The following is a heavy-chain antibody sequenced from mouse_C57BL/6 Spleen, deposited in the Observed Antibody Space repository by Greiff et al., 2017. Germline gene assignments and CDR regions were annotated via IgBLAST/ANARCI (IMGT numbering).Heavy chain of an antibody. CDR3: ARDLKGYDSFAY. V-gene: IGHV5-4*01. D-gene: IGHD2-2*01. J-gene: IGHJ3*01. CDR1: GFTFSSYA. Sequence: DVMLVESGGGLVKPGGSLKLSCAASGFTFSSYAMSWVRQTPEKRLEWVATISDGGSYTYYPDNVKGRFTISRDNAKNNLYLQMSHLKSEDTAMYYCARDLKGYDSFAYWGQGTLVTVSA. CDR2: ISDGGSYT.